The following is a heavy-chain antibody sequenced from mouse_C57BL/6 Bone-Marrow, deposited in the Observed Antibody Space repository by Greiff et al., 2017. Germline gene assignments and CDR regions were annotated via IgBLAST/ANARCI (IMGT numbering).Heavy chain of an antibody. J-gene: IGHJ2*01. V-gene: IGHV1-82*01. CDR2: IYPGDGDT. D-gene: IGHD2-4*01. Sequence: VQLQESGPELVKPGASVKISCKASGYAFSSSWMNWVKQRPGKGLEWIGRIYPGDGDTNYNGKFKGKATLTADQSSSAAYMQLSSLTSEDSAVYFCAKGGITHYFDYWGQGTTLTVSS. CDR3: AKGGITHYFDY. CDR1: GYAFSSSW.